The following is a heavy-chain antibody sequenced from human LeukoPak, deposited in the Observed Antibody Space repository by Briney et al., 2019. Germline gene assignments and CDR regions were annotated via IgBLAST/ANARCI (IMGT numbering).Heavy chain of an antibody. Sequence: TGGSLRLSCAASGFTFSNYVMHWVRQAPGKGLEWVAVIWYDGSNKYYADSVKGRLTISRDNSKNTLYLQMNSLRADDTAVYYCAKSSRYGTGWYGKIDYWGQGTLVTVS. J-gene: IGHJ4*02. CDR3: AKSSRYGTGWYGKIDY. CDR1: GFTFSNYV. D-gene: IGHD6-19*01. V-gene: IGHV3-33*06. CDR2: IWYDGSNK.